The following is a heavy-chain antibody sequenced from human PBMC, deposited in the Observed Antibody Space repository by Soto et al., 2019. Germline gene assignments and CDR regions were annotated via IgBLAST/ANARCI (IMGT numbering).Heavy chain of an antibody. CDR3: ARVNGSYLRSALDI. CDR1: GGTFSSYA. V-gene: IGHV1-69*13. D-gene: IGHD1-26*01. CDR2: IIPIFGTA. Sequence: SVKVSCKASGGTFSSYAISWVRQAPGQGLEWMGGIIPIFGTANYAQKFQGRVTITADESTSTAYMELSSLRSEDTAVYYCARVNGSYLRSALDIWGQGTMVTVSS. J-gene: IGHJ3*02.